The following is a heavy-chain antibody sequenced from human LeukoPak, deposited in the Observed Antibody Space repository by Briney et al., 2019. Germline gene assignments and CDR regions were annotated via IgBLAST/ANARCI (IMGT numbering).Heavy chain of an antibody. J-gene: IGHJ4*02. CDR3: ARDQRGSYYGFFDY. V-gene: IGHV3-48*03. CDR2: ISSSGSTT. CDR1: GFTFSSYE. D-gene: IGHD1-26*01. Sequence: GGSLRLSCAASGFTFSSYEMTWVRQAPGKGLEGVSYISSSGSTTHYADSVKGRFTFSRDNAKNSLYLQMNSLRAEDTAVYYCARDQRGSYYGFFDYWGQGTLVTVSS.